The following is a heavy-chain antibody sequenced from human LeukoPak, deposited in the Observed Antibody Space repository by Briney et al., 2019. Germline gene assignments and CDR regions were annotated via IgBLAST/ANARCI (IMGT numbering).Heavy chain of an antibody. CDR3: ARRVSSGWYYFDY. D-gene: IGHD6-19*01. CDR2: IYYSGST. V-gene: IGHV4-39*01. J-gene: IGHJ4*02. CDR1: GGSISSGSYY. Sequence: SETLSLTCTVSGGSISSGSYYWGWIRQPPGKGLEWIGSIYYSGSTYYNPSLKSRVTISVDTSKNQFSLKLSSVTAADTAVYYCARRVSSGWYYFDYWGQGTLVTVSS.